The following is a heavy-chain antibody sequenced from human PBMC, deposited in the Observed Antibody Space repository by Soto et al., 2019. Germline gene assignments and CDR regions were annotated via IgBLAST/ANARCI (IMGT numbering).Heavy chain of an antibody. V-gene: IGHV3-74*01. CDR3: ARGIGYSAQDY. CDR2: ISGDVSST. Sequence: GGSLRLSCAASGFTFSSYWMHWVRQAPGKGLVWVSRISGDVSSTDYADSVKGRFTISRDNAKNTLYLQMNSLRAEDTAVYYCARGIGYSAQDYWGQGTLVTVSS. J-gene: IGHJ4*02. D-gene: IGHD1-1*01. CDR1: GFTFSSYW.